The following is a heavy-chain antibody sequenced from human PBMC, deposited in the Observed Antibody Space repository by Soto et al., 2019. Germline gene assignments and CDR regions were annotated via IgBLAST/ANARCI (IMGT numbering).Heavy chain of an antibody. J-gene: IGHJ5*02. CDR3: ARELRGGSNYEDWFDP. CDR1: GFTFSSYS. V-gene: IGHV3-21*01. D-gene: IGHD1-26*01. CDR2: ISSSGRYI. Sequence: EAQLVESGGGLVKPGGGLRLSCAASGFTFSSYSMNWVRQAPGKGPEWVSSISSSGRYIYYADSVKGRFTISRDNAENSLYLQMNSLRADDTAVYYCARELRGGSNYEDWFDPWGQGTLVTVSS.